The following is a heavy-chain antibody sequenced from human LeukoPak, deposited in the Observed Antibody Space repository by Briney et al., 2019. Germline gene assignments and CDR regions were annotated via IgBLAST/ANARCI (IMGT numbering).Heavy chain of an antibody. Sequence: PSETLSLTCTVSGGSISSSSYYWGWIRQPPGKGLEWIGSIYYSGSTYYNPSLKSRVTISVDTSKNQFSLKLSSVTAADTAVYYCARGRDSTGWYDAWGQGTLVTVSS. CDR1: GGSISSSSYY. V-gene: IGHV4-39*07. CDR2: IYYSGST. CDR3: ARGRDSTGWYDA. D-gene: IGHD6-19*01. J-gene: IGHJ5*02.